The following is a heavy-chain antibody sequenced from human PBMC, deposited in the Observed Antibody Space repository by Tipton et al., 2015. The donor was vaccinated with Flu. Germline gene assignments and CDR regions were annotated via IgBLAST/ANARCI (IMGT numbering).Heavy chain of an antibody. Sequence: QLVQSGAEVKMPGSSVMVSCKTSGGTFSNSPISWVRQAPGQGLEWMGGIMPIFGSANYGQRFQGRVTITADESSTTAYMELTGLTSEDTAVYYCVRVATGAAAGPEWYFDLWGRGTLVTVSS. CDR1: GGTFSNSP. J-gene: IGHJ2*01. CDR2: IMPIFGSA. V-gene: IGHV1-69*01. D-gene: IGHD6-13*01. CDR3: VRVATGAAAGPEWYFDL.